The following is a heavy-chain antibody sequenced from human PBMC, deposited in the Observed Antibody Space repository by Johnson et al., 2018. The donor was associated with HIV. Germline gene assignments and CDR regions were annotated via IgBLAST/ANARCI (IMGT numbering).Heavy chain of an antibody. CDR3: ARVRAGIAAAGRGDDI. CDR2: IYSGGST. CDR1: GFTVSSNY. Sequence: VQLVESGGGLIQPGGSLRLSCAASGFTVSSNYMSWVRQAPGKGLEWVSVIYSGGSTYYADSVKGRFTISRDNAKNTLYLQMTSLRAEDTAVYYCARVRAGIAAAGRGDDIGGQGTMVTVSS. D-gene: IGHD6-13*01. J-gene: IGHJ3*02. V-gene: IGHV3-53*01.